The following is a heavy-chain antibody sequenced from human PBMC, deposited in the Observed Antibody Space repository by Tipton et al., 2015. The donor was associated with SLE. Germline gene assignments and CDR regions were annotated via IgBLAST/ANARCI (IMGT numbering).Heavy chain of an antibody. J-gene: IGHJ4*02. V-gene: IGHV4-61*02. Sequence: TLSLTCTVSGGSINSESYYWSWIRQPAGKGLEWIGRIYTSGITNYNPSLKSRVTMSVDTSKNQLSLKLSTVTAADTAVYYCARDLHALAMIVVDIALEPFDYWGQGTLVTVSS. CDR2: IYTSGIT. CDR3: ARDLHALAMIVVDIALEPFDY. D-gene: IGHD3-22*01. CDR1: GGSINSESYY.